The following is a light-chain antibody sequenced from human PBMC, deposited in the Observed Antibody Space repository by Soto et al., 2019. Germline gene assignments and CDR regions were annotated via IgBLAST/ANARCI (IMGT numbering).Light chain of an antibody. CDR3: QQYYSHSPPT. Sequence: DIKINHAPFTLSASIHDRVTITCRASQIISSWLAWYQQKPGKAPSLLIYGVSSLQSGVPSRFSGSGSGTEYTLTISSLQPDDFAPYYCQQYYSHSPPTFGEGTKVDI. V-gene: IGKV1-5*01. J-gene: IGKJ1*01. CDR1: QIISSW. CDR2: GVS.